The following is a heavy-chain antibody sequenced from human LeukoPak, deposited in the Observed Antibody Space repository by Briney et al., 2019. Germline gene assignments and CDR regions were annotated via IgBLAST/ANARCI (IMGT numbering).Heavy chain of an antibody. Sequence: SETLSLTCTVSGGSITSSLYFCGWIRQPPGKGLEWIGSIYYTGSTYYNPSLKSRVTISVDTSKNQFSLKLSSVTAADTAVYYCARRVHQIAALDYWGQGTLLTVSS. J-gene: IGHJ4*02. V-gene: IGHV4-39*01. CDR3: ARRVHQIAALDY. D-gene: IGHD6-25*01. CDR1: GGSITSSLYF. CDR2: IYYTGST.